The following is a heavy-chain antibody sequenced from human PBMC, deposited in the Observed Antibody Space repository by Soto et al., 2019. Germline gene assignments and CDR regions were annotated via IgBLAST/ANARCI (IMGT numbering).Heavy chain of an antibody. V-gene: IGHV1-24*01. J-gene: IGHJ5*02. Sequence: ASVKVSCKVSGYTLTGLSMHWVRQAPGKGLEWMGGFDPEDGETIYAQKFQGRVTMTEDTSTDTAYMELSSLRSEDTAVYYCATFTTTVTTSVDWFDPWGQGTLVTSPQ. D-gene: IGHD4-4*01. CDR2: FDPEDGET. CDR3: ATFTTTVTTSVDWFDP. CDR1: GYTLTGLS.